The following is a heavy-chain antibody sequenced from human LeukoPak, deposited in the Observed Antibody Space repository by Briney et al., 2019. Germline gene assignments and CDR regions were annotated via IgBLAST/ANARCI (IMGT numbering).Heavy chain of an antibody. V-gene: IGHV3-53*01. D-gene: IGHD6-19*01. J-gene: IGHJ4*02. CDR1: GFTVSSNY. Sequence: GGSLRLSCAASGFTVSSNYMSWVHQAPGKGLEWVSVIYSGGNTDYADSVKGRFTISRDISKNTLYLQMSSLRAEDTAVYYCARDGGSGWSSAFFDHWGQGTLVTVSS. CDR3: ARDGGSGWSSAFFDH. CDR2: IYSGGNT.